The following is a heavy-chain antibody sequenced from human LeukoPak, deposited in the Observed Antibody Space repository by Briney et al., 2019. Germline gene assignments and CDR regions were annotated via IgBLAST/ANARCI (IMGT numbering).Heavy chain of an antibody. V-gene: IGHV4-34*01. CDR1: GGSFSGYY. Sequence: KPSETLSLTCAVYGGSFSGYYWSWIRQPPGKGLEWIGEINHSGSTNYNPSLKSRVTISVDTSKNQFSLKLSSVTAADTAVYYCAGYSYGKTPYFDYWGQGTLVTVSS. J-gene: IGHJ4*02. D-gene: IGHD5-18*01. CDR2: INHSGST. CDR3: AGYSYGKTPYFDY.